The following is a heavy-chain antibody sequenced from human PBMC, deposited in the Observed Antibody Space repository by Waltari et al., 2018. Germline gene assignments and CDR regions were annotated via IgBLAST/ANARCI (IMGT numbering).Heavy chain of an antibody. Sequence: EVQLVASGVVVVQPGWSLRISCAASGFPFDDYTMHLVRQTPGEGLEWVSLISWDGGSTYYADSVKGRFTISRDNSKNSLYLQMNSLRTEDTALYYCAKAGCSSTSCYEADAFDIWGQGTMVTVSS. V-gene: IGHV3-43*01. CDR2: ISWDGGST. CDR3: AKAGCSSTSCYEADAFDI. J-gene: IGHJ3*02. CDR1: GFPFDDYT. D-gene: IGHD2-2*01.